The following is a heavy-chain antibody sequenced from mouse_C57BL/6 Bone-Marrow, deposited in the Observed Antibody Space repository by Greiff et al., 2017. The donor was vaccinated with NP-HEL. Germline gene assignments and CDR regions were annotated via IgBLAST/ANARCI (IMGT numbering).Heavy chain of an antibody. CDR3: ARMWYGSRGDY. Sequence: EVQLQQSGPELVKPGASVKISCKASGYTFTDYYMNWVKQSHGKSLEWIGDINPNNGGTSYNQKFKGKATLTVDKSSSTAYMELRSLTSEDSAVYYCARMWYGSRGDYWGQGTTLTVSS. J-gene: IGHJ2*01. D-gene: IGHD1-1*01. V-gene: IGHV1-26*01. CDR2: INPNNGGT. CDR1: GYTFTDYY.